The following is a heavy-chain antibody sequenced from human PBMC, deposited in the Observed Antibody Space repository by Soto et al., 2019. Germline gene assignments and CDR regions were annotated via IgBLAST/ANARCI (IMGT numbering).Heavy chain of an antibody. Sequence: EVQLVESGGGLVQPGGSLRLSCAASGFTFSSYEMNWVRQAPGKGLEWVSYISSSGSTIYYADSVKGRFTISRDNAKNSLYLQMNSLRAEDTAVYYCARVTSPITMITRVINWFDPWGQGTLVTVSS. V-gene: IGHV3-48*03. CDR2: ISSSGSTI. D-gene: IGHD3-22*01. CDR3: ARVTSPITMITRVINWFDP. J-gene: IGHJ5*02. CDR1: GFTFSSYE.